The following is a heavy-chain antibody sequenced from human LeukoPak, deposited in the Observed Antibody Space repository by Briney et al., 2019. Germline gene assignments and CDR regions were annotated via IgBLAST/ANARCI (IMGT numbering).Heavy chain of an antibody. V-gene: IGHV1-2*02. Sequence: GASVKVSCKASGYTFTGYYMHWVRQAPGQGLEWMGWINPNSGGTNYAQKFQGRVTVTRDTSISTAYMELSRLRSDDTAVYYCARDSYRMGRAVAGTAQSYWGQGTLVTVSS. CDR3: ARDSYRMGRAVAGTAQSY. D-gene: IGHD6-19*01. J-gene: IGHJ4*02. CDR1: GYTFTGYY. CDR2: INPNSGGT.